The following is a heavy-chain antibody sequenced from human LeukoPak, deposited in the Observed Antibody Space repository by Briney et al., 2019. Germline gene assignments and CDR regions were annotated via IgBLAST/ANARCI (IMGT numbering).Heavy chain of an antibody. CDR1: GFTVSSNY. D-gene: IGHD4-23*01. V-gene: IGHV3-53*01. Sequence: GGSLRLSCAASGFTVSSNYMSWVRQAPGKGLEWVSVIYSGGSTYYADSVKGRFTISRDNSRNTLYLQMNSPRAEDTAVYYCAGGTTVVTHFDYWGQGTLVTVSS. CDR3: AGGTTVVTHFDY. CDR2: IYSGGST. J-gene: IGHJ4*02.